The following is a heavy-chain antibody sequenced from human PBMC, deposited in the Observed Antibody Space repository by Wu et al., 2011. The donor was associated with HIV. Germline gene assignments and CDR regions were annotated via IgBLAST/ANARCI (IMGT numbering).Heavy chain of an antibody. CDR3: ARRWGSIDY. D-gene: IGHD2-21*01. J-gene: IGHJ4*02. CDR1: GGTFSNYA. CDR2: IVPISSTT. V-gene: IGHV1-69*14. Sequence: QVQLVQSGAEVKKPGSSVKVSCKASGGTFSNYAINWVRQAPGEGLEWMGGIVPISSTTNYAQKFQGRVTIIADRSTTTAYMELSSLTSEDTAVYYCARRWGSIDYWGQGTLVTVSS.